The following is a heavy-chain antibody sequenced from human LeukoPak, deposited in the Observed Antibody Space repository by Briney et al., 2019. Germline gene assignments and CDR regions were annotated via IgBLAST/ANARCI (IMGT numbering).Heavy chain of an antibody. CDR2: IYHSGST. Sequence: PSETLSLTCTVSGGSISSYYWGWIRQPPGKGLEWIGSIYHSGSTYYNPSLKSRVTISVDTSKNQFSLKLSSVTAADTAVYYCARDLRFLEWHNWGQGTLVTVSS. V-gene: IGHV4-38-2*02. D-gene: IGHD3-3*01. CDR1: GGSISSYY. J-gene: IGHJ4*02. CDR3: ARDLRFLEWHN.